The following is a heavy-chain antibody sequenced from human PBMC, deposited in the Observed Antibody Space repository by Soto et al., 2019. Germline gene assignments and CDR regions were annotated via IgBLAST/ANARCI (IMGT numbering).Heavy chain of an antibody. CDR2: SYYTGSS. V-gene: IGHV4-31*03. CDR1: GGSISSGGYY. CDR3: ARDLRGYSRYDYLDY. D-gene: IGHD5-12*01. J-gene: IGHJ4*02. Sequence: PSETPSLTCTVSGGSISSGGYYWSWIRQHPGKGLEWVGYSYYTGSSYYNPSLKSRVTISVDASKNQLSLRLASVTAADTAVYYCARDLRGYSRYDYLDYWGQGIPVTVSS.